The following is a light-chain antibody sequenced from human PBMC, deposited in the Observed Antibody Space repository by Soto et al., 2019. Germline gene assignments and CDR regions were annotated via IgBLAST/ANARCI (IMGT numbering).Light chain of an antibody. Sequence: DIQMTQSPSSLSASVGDRVTITCRASLSISNSLNWYQQKPGKAPKVLIYAASILQTGVPSRFSGSGSGTDYTLTISSLQPEDFATYFCQQSYSANTFGQGTKLESK. CDR2: AAS. CDR1: LSISNS. J-gene: IGKJ2*01. V-gene: IGKV1-39*01. CDR3: QQSYSANT.